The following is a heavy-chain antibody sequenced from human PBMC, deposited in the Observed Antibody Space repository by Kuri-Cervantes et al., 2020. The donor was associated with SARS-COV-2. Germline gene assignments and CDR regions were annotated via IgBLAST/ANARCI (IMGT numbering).Heavy chain of an antibody. CDR2: MNPNNGNT. CDR1: ETTFPNYD. CDR3: ARMTPRGVWGDPFDV. D-gene: IGHD3-16*01. Sequence: ASVKVSCKTPETTFPNYDINWVRQATGQGLEWIGWMNPNNGNTGYAQKFQGRVTITRDTSMNTAYMDLGSLTSEDTGVYYCARMTPRGVWGDPFDVWGQGTKVTVSS. J-gene: IGHJ3*01. V-gene: IGHV1-8*01.